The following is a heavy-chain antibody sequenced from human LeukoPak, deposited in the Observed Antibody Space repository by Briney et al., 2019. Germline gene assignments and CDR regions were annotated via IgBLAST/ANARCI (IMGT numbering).Heavy chain of an antibody. Sequence: GGSLRLSCAASGFSFRSHGMNWVRQAPGKGLEWVSGISPRGDITYYKDSVRGRFTISRDNFKNTVSLQLNSLRAEDTAVYYCAKDQRWLQFLFDYWGQGTLVTVSS. CDR3: AKDQRWLQFLFDY. CDR1: GFSFRSHG. CDR2: ISPRGDIT. V-gene: IGHV3-23*01. D-gene: IGHD5-24*01. J-gene: IGHJ4*02.